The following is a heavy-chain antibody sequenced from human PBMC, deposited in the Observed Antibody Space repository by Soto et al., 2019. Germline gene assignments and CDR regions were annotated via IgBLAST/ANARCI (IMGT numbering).Heavy chain of an antibody. Sequence: HWGSPELGSAASGVTVRNAWISWVRQEPGKGLEWVGRIKSKTDGGTTDYAAPVKGRFTISRDDSKNTLYLQWSSLKASDTAMYYCARQGDSSPDRLDYWGQATLVTVYS. CDR3: ARQGDSSPDRLDY. J-gene: IGHJ4*02. D-gene: IGHD6-13*01. CDR1: GVTVRNAW. V-gene: IGHV3-15*01. CDR2: IKSKTDGGTT.